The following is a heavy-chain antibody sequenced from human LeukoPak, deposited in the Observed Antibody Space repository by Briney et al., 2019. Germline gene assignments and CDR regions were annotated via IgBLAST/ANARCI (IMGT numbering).Heavy chain of an antibody. CDR1: GFSLSTSGVG. V-gene: IGHV2-5*01. CDR3: AHRPYYYDSSGYSLPYYFDY. D-gene: IGHD3-22*01. CDR2: IYWNDDK. J-gene: IGHJ4*02. Sequence: ESGPTLVNPTQTLTLTCTFSGFSLSTSGVGVGWIRQPPGKALEWLALIYWNDDKRYSPSLKSRLTITKDTSKNQVVLTMTNMDPVDTATYYCAHRPYYYDSSGYSLPYYFDYWGQGTLVTVSS.